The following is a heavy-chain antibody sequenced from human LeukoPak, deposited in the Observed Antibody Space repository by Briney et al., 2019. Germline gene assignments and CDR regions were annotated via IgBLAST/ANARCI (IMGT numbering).Heavy chain of an antibody. CDR1: GFTVSSNY. J-gene: IGHJ2*01. CDR3: ATSSGWSEWYFDL. CDR2: IYSGGST. Sequence: GGSLKLSCAASGFTVSSNYMSWVRQAPGKGLEWVSAIYSGGSTYYADSVKGRFTISRDNSKNTLFLQMNSLRGVDTAVYYCATSSGWSEWYFDLWGRGTLVTVSS. V-gene: IGHV3-53*01. D-gene: IGHD6-19*01.